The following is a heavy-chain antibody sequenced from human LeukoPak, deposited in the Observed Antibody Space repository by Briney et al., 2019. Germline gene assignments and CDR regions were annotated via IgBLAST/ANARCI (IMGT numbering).Heavy chain of an antibody. V-gene: IGHV4-39*01. D-gene: IGHD6-13*01. Sequence: SETLSLTCTVSGGSISSSSYYWGWIRQPPGKGLEWIGSIYYSGSTYYNPSLKSRVTISVDTSKNQFSLKLSSVTAADTAVYYCARHLRRRAAGTEKRYYYYYMDVWGKGTTVTISS. CDR2: IYYSGST. CDR3: ARHLRRRAAGTEKRYYYYYMDV. CDR1: GGSISSSSYY. J-gene: IGHJ6*03.